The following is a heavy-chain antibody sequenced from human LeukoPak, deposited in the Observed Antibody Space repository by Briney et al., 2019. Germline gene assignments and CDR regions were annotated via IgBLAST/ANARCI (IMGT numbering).Heavy chain of an antibody. D-gene: IGHD2-15*01. CDR3: AREFGQSRYGKTYFALDV. CDR1: TYTFSGHY. CDR2: INPYSGGT. Sequence: ASVKVSCKSSTYTFSGHYIHWVRQAPGQGLEWMGWINPYSGGTNYAQRFQGRVSMTRDTSISTAYMELSSLTSDDSAIYYCAREFGQSRYGKTYFALDVWGQGTTVTVSS. V-gene: IGHV1-2*02. J-gene: IGHJ6*02.